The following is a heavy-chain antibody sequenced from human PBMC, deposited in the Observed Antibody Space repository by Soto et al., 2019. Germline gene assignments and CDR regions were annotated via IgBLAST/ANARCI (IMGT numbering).Heavy chain of an antibody. CDR2: IWYDGSNK. CDR1: GFTFSSYG. V-gene: IGHV3-33*01. CDR3: ARGTGVAAAGRGVAFDI. D-gene: IGHD6-13*01. J-gene: IGHJ3*02. Sequence: GGSLRLSCAASGFTFSSYGMHWVRQAPGKGLEWVAVIWYDGSNKYYADSVKGRFTISRDNSKNTLYLQMNGLRAEDTAVYYCARGTGVAAAGRGVAFDIWGQRTMVTVSS.